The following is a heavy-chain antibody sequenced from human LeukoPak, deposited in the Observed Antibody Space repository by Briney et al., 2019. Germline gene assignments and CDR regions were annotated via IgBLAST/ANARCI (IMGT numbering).Heavy chain of an antibody. D-gene: IGHD2-2*01. Sequence: SETLSLTCSVSGGSISPYYWSWIRQPPGKGLEWIGSIYHSGSTYYNPSLKSRVTISVDTSKNQFSLKLSSVTAADTAVYYCARAIGYCSSTSCYGGWFDPWGQGTLVTVSS. CDR2: IYHSGST. J-gene: IGHJ5*02. CDR3: ARAIGYCSSTSCYGGWFDP. V-gene: IGHV4-38-2*02. CDR1: GGSISPYY.